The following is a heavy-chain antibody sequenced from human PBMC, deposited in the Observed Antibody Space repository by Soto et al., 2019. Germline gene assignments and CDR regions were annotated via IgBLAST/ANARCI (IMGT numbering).Heavy chain of an antibody. CDR1: GYTFTSYY. CDR2: INPSGGST. D-gene: IGHD3-22*01. CDR3: TRSPPLNYYDSSGYDIDY. J-gene: IGHJ4*02. Sequence: GASVKVSCKASGYTFTSYYMHWVRQAPGQGLEWMGIINPSGGSTSYAQKFQGRFTISRDDSKNIAYLQMNSLKTEDTAVYYCTRSPPLNYYDSSGYDIDYWGQGTLVTVSS. V-gene: IGHV1-46*03.